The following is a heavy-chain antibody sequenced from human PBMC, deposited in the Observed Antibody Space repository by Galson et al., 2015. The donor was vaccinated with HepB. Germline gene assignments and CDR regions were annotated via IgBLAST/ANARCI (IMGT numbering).Heavy chain of an antibody. CDR3: ARRKPSNGRDYYPMDV. V-gene: IGHV5-10-1*01. CDR1: GYSFTTYW. D-gene: IGHD1-14*01. Sequence: QSGAEVKKPGESLRISCKVSGYSFTTYWISWVRQMPGKGLEWMGRIDPSDSYANYSPSFQGHVSIPTDKAISTAYLQWTSLKAPDSAVYYCARRKPSNGRDYYPMDVWGQGTTVTVS. J-gene: IGHJ6*02. CDR2: IDPSDSYA.